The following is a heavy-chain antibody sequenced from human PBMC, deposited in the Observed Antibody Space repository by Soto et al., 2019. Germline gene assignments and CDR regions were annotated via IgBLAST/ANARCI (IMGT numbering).Heavy chain of an antibody. CDR2: IYYSGST. CDR3: ARVGSSILRP. J-gene: IGHJ5*02. Sequence: PSETLSLTCTVSGGCISSGGYYWSWIRQHPGKGLEWIGYIYYSGSTYYNPSLKSRVTISVDTSKNQFSLKLSSVTAADTAVYYCARVGSSILRPWAQGTLVTVSS. V-gene: IGHV4-31*03. CDR1: GGCISSGGYY. D-gene: IGHD1-26*01.